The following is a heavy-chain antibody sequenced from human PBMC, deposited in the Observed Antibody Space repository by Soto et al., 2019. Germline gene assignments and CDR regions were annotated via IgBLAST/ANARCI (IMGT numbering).Heavy chain of an antibody. CDR1: GGSISSYY. Sequence: SETLSLTCTVSGGSISSYYWSWIRQPPGKGLEWFGYIYYSGSTNYNPSLKSRVTISVDTSKNQFSLKLSSVTAADTAVYYCARHTTASSGWYLYYYYYYMDVWGKGTTVTVSS. V-gene: IGHV4-59*08. CDR3: ARHTTASSGWYLYYYYYYMDV. D-gene: IGHD6-19*01. CDR2: IYYSGST. J-gene: IGHJ6*03.